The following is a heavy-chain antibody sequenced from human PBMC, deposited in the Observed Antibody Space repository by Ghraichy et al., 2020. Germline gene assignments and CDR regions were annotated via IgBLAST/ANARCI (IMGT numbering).Heavy chain of an antibody. V-gene: IGHV3-21*01. CDR3: ARDNYGDYIDY. CDR1: GFTFSSYS. J-gene: IGHJ4*02. D-gene: IGHD4-17*01. CDR2: ISTSNTYI. Sequence: GGSLRLSCAASGFTFSSYSMNWVRQAPGKGLEWISSISTSNTYIYYADSVKGRFTISRDNAKNSLYLQMNSLRAEDTAVYYCARDNYGDYIDYWGQGTLVTVSS.